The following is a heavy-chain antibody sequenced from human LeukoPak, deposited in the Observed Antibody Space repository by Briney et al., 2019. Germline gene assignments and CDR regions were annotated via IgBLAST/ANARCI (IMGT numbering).Heavy chain of an antibody. CDR3: ARKRGIAGAKYYFDY. Sequence: GGFLRLSCAASGFTFSSYAMSWVRQAPGKGLEWVSAISGSGGSTYYADSVKGRFTISRDNSKNTLYLQMNSLRAEDTAVSYCARKRGIAGAKYYFDYWGQGTLVTVSS. D-gene: IGHD6-13*01. CDR2: ISGSGGST. J-gene: IGHJ4*02. V-gene: IGHV3-23*01. CDR1: GFTFSSYA.